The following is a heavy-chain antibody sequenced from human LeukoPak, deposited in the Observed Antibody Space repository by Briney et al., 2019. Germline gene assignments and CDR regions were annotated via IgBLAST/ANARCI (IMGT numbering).Heavy chain of an antibody. CDR2: ISSSSSYI. V-gene: IGHV3-21*01. Sequence: GGSLRLSCAASGFTFSSYSMNWVRQAPGKGLEWVSSISSSSSYIYYADSVKGRFTISRDNAKNSLYLQMNSLRAEDTAVYYCARDADIVVVPAPFDYWGQGTLVTVSS. D-gene: IGHD2-2*01. J-gene: IGHJ4*02. CDR3: ARDADIVVVPAPFDY. CDR1: GFTFSSYS.